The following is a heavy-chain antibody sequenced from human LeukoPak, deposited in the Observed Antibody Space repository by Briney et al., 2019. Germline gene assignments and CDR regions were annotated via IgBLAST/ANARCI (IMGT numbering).Heavy chain of an antibody. V-gene: IGHV4-34*01. Sequence: SETLSLTCAVYGGSFSGYYWSWIRQPPGKGLEWIGEINHSGSTNYNPSLKSRVTISVDTSKNQFPLKLSSVTAADTAVYYCARDTKTYYYDSSGYSAYYYYGMDVRGQGTTVTVSS. CDR1: GGSFSGYY. J-gene: IGHJ6*02. CDR2: INHSGST. D-gene: IGHD3-22*01. CDR3: ARDTKTYYYDSSGYSAYYYYGMDV.